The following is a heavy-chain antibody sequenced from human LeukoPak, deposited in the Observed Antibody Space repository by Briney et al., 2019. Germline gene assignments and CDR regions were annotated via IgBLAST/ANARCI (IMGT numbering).Heavy chain of an antibody. CDR3: ARATTVVTTVVHDGFDI. D-gene: IGHD4-23*01. Sequence: GASVKVSCKASGYTFTSYYMHWVRQAPGQGLEWMGIINPSGGSTSYAQKFQGRVTMTRDTSTSTVYMELSSLRSEDTAVYYCARATTVVTTVVHDGFDIWGQGTLVTVSS. CDR1: GYTFTSYY. J-gene: IGHJ3*02. CDR2: INPSGGST. V-gene: IGHV1-46*01.